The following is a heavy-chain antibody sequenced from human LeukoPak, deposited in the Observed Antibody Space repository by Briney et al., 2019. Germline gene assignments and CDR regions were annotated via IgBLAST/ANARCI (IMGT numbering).Heavy chain of an antibody. Sequence: GGSLRLSCAASGFTFSSYWMSWVRQAPGKGLERVANIKQDGSEKYYVDSVKGRFTISRDNAKNSLYLQMNSLRAEDTAVYYCARDRRPITMVRGVTFDYWGQGTLVTVSS. CDR1: GFTFSSYW. J-gene: IGHJ4*02. V-gene: IGHV3-7*01. CDR2: IKQDGSEK. D-gene: IGHD3-10*01. CDR3: ARDRRPITMVRGVTFDY.